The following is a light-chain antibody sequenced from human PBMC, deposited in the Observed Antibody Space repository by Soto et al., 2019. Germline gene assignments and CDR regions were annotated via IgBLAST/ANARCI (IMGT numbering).Light chain of an antibody. CDR1: TGDVTSGHY. CDR2: DTS. Sequence: QAVVTQETSLTVSPGGTVTLTCGSSTGDVTSGHYPYWFQQKPGQAPRTLIYDTSNRHSWTPARFSGSLLGGKAALTLSGAQPEDEADYYCLLSYTGARPVVFGGGTKLTVL. CDR3: LLSYTGARPVV. V-gene: IGLV7-46*01. J-gene: IGLJ2*01.